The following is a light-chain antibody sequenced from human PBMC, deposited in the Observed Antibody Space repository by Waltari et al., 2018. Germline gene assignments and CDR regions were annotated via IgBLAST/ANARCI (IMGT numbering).Light chain of an antibody. CDR1: QSVGRF. V-gene: IGKV3-20*01. Sequence: EIVLTQSPGTLSLSPGERGTLPCRASQSVGRFLAWYQQKHGQAPRLLIYGASPRATGIPDRFSGSWSGTDFSLTISRLEPEDFAVYYCQKYDRLPATFGQGTKVEIK. J-gene: IGKJ1*01. CDR2: GAS. CDR3: QKYDRLPAT.